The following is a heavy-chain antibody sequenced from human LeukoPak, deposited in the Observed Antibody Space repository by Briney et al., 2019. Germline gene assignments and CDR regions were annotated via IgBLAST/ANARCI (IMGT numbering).Heavy chain of an antibody. Sequence: ASVKVSCKASGYTFTGYYMHWVRQAPGQGLEWMGWINPNSGGTNYAQKFQGRVTMTRDTSISTAYMELSGLRSDDTAVYYCARVKATTNDFDYWGQGTLVTVSS. D-gene: IGHD5-12*01. CDR3: ARVKATTNDFDY. V-gene: IGHV1-2*02. CDR2: INPNSGGT. CDR1: GYTFTGYY. J-gene: IGHJ4*02.